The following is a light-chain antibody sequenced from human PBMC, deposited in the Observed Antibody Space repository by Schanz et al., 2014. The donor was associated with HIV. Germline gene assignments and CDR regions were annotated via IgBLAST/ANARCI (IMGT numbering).Light chain of an antibody. CDR3: QQYNSYPWT. V-gene: IGKV4-1*01. Sequence: DIVLTQSPDSLAVSLGERATIHCKSSQSVLSSSNNKNYLAWYQQKAGQPPKLLIYWASTRESGVPDRFSGSGSGTDFTLTISSLQPDDLATYFCQQYNSYPWTFGQGTKVE. J-gene: IGKJ1*01. CDR2: WAS. CDR1: QSVLSSSNNKNY.